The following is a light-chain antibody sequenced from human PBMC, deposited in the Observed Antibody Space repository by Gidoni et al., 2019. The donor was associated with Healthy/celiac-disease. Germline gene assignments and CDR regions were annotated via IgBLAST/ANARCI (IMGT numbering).Light chain of an antibody. CDR2: AAS. Sequence: AIRMSQSPSSFSASTGDRVTITCRASQGISSYLAWYQQKPGKAPKLLSYAASTLQSGVPSRFSGSGSGTVFTLTISCLQYEDFATYYCQQYYSYPQTFXXXTKVEIK. J-gene: IGKJ1*01. CDR3: QQYYSYPQT. CDR1: QGISSY. V-gene: IGKV1-8*01.